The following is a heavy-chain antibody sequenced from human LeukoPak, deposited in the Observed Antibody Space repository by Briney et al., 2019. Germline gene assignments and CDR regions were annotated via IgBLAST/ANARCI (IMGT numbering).Heavy chain of an antibody. D-gene: IGHD5-18*01. Sequence: PGRSLRLSCAASGFTFSSYGMHWVRQAPGKGLEWVAVISYDGSNKYYADSVKGRFTISRDNSKNTLYLRMNSLRAEDTAVYYCAKDRDTAMVRPMNYFDYWGQGTLVTVSS. CDR3: AKDRDTAMVRPMNYFDY. CDR1: GFTFSSYG. V-gene: IGHV3-30*18. J-gene: IGHJ4*02. CDR2: ISYDGSNK.